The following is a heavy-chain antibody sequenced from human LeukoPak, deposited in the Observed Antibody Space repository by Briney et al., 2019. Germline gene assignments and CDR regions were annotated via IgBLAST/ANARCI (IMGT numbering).Heavy chain of an antibody. D-gene: IGHD4-17*01. Sequence: PSETLSLTCTVSRGSISSYYWSWIRQPPGKGLEWIGYIYYSGSTNYNPSLKSRVTISVDTSKNQFSLKLRSVTAADTAVYYCAGIDYGDYVQHWGQGTLVTVSP. J-gene: IGHJ1*01. V-gene: IGHV4-59*01. CDR1: RGSISSYY. CDR3: AGIDYGDYVQH. CDR2: IYYSGST.